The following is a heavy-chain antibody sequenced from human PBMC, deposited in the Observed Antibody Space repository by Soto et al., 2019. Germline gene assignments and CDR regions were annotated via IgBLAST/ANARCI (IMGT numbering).Heavy chain of an antibody. Sequence: QVQLQESGPGLVKPSQTLSLTCTVSGGSISSGGYYWSWIRQHPGKGLEWIGYIYYSGSTYYNPSLKSRVTISADKSKNQFSLKLSSVTAADTAVYYCARGGRRSPGMDVWGQGTTVTVSS. V-gene: IGHV4-31*03. J-gene: IGHJ6*02. CDR1: GGSISSGGYY. CDR2: IYYSGST. CDR3: ARGGRRSPGMDV.